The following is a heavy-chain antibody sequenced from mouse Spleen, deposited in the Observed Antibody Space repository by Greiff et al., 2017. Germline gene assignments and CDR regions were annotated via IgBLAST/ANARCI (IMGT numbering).Heavy chain of an antibody. CDR1: GYTFTSYD. D-gene: IGHD2-4*01. Sequence: SGPELVKPGALVKISCKASGYTFTSYDINWVKQRPGQGLEWIGWIYPGDGSTKYNEKFKGKATLTADKSSSTAYMQLSSLTSENSAVYFCARVNYDYENYAMDYWGQGTSVTVSS. CDR3: ARVNYDYENYAMDY. J-gene: IGHJ4*01. CDR2: IYPGDGST. V-gene: IGHV1S33*01.